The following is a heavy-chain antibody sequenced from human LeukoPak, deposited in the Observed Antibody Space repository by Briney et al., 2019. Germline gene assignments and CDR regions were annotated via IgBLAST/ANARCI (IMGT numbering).Heavy chain of an antibody. Sequence: PSQTLSLTCAVSGGSISSGGYSWSWIRQPPGKGLEWIGYIYYSGSTNYNPSLKSRVTISVDTSKNQFSLKLSSVTAADTAVYYCARDASYYDFWGGYYTGYWYFDLWGRGTLVTVSS. CDR3: ARDASYYDFWGGYYTGYWYFDL. CDR1: GGSISSGGYS. V-gene: IGHV4-30-4*07. D-gene: IGHD3-3*01. CDR2: IYYSGST. J-gene: IGHJ2*01.